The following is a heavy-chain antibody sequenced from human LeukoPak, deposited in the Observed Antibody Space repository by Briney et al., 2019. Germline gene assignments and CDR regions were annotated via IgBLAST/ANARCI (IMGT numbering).Heavy chain of an antibody. J-gene: IGHJ5*02. Sequence: SETLSLTCTVSGVSISSYYWSWIRQPAGKGLEWIGRIYTSGSTNYNPSLKSRVTMSVDTSNNQFSLKLSSVTAADTAVYYCARENRKVTIFGVAKNWFDPWGQGTLVTVSS. V-gene: IGHV4-4*07. D-gene: IGHD3-3*01. CDR1: GVSISSYY. CDR2: IYTSGST. CDR3: ARENRKVTIFGVAKNWFDP.